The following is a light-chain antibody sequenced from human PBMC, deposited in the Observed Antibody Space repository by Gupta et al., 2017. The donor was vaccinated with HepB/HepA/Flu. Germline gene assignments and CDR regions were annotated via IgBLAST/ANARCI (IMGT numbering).Light chain of an antibody. CDR2: AAS. V-gene: IGKV3-11*01. CDR1: QSASSY. J-gene: IGKJ5*01. Sequence: EIVLTQSPATLSLSPGERATLSCRASQSASSYLEWYQQKPGQAPRLIIYAASNRATGIPVWFSGGGDTKDFTPTSSRREDEDCAVYYEHQGSPLDTFGQGTRLDIK. CDR3: HQGSPLDT.